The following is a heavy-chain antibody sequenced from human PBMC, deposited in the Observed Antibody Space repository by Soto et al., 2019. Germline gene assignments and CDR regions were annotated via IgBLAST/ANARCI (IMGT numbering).Heavy chain of an antibody. CDR2: INPNSGGT. J-gene: IGHJ5*02. V-gene: IGHV1-2*02. CDR3: AKLGYCSSTSCPS. D-gene: IGHD2-2*01. CDR1: GYTFSDYY. Sequence: ASVKVSCKASGYTFSDYYIHWVRQAPGQGLEWMGWINPNSGGTNYAQKFQGRVTMTRDTSISTAYMELSRLRSDDTAVYYCAKLGYCSSTSCPSWGQGTLVTVSS.